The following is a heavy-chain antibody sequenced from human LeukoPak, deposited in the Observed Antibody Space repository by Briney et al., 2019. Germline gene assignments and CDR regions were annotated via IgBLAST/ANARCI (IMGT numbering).Heavy chain of an antibody. Sequence: GRSLRLSCTASGFTFGDYAMIWVRQAPGKGLEWVGFIRSKAYGGTTEYAASVKGRFTISRDDSKSIAYLQMNSLKTEDTAVYYCTRVKGALWYGELDPWGQGTLVTVSS. J-gene: IGHJ5*02. CDR1: GFTFGDYA. D-gene: IGHD3-10*01. CDR2: IRSKAYGGTT. CDR3: TRVKGALWYGELDP. V-gene: IGHV3-49*04.